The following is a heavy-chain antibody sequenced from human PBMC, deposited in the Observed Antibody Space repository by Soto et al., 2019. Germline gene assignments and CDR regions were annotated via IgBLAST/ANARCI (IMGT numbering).Heavy chain of an antibody. D-gene: IGHD6-19*01. CDR2: IYYSGST. V-gene: IGHV4-39*01. CDR3: ARHEAPSGWYFDY. Sequence: RRIRKSQGKGLEWIGSIYYSGSTYYNPSLKSRVTISVDTSKNQFSLKLSSVTAADTAVYYCARHEAPSGWYFDYWGQGTLVTVSS. J-gene: IGHJ4*02.